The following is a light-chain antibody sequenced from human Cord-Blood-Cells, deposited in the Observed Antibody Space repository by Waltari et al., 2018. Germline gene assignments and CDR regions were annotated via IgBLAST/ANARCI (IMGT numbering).Light chain of an antibody. CDR1: SSHIGSTY. CDR3: AAWDDSLSGVV. Sequence: QSVLTQPPPASGTPGQRVNISCSGSSSHIGSTYVSWYQQLPGTAPKRLIYRNNPRPSGVPDRFSGSKSGTAASLAISGLRSEDGADYYCAAWDDSLSGVVFGGGTKLTVL. V-gene: IGLV1-47*01. CDR2: RNN. J-gene: IGLJ2*01.